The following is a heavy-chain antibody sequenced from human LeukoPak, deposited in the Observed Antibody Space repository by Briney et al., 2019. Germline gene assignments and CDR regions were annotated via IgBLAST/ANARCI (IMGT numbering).Heavy chain of an antibody. Sequence: SETLSLTCAAYGGSFSGYYWSWIRQPPGKGLEWIGEINHSGSTNYNPSLKSRVTISVDTSKNQFSLKLSSVTAADTAVYYCARAGAGSDYWGQGTLVTVSS. CDR1: GGSFSGYY. D-gene: IGHD1-26*01. J-gene: IGHJ4*02. CDR3: ARAGAGSDY. V-gene: IGHV4-34*01. CDR2: INHSGST.